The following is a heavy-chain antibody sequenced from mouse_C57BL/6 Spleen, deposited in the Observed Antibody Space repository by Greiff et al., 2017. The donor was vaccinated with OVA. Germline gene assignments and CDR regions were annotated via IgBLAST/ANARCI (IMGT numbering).Heavy chain of an antibody. CDR1: GYAFSSSW. D-gene: IGHD1-1*01. J-gene: IGHJ2*01. V-gene: IGHV1-82*01. CDR2: IYPGDGDT. CDR3: ARSDYYGSSYFDY. Sequence: QVQLQQSGPELVKPGASVKISCKASGYAFSSSWMNWVKPRPGKGLEWIGRIYPGDGDTKYNGKFKGKATLTADKSSSTAYMQLSSLSSEDSAVYCCARSDYYGSSYFDYWGQGTTLTVSS.